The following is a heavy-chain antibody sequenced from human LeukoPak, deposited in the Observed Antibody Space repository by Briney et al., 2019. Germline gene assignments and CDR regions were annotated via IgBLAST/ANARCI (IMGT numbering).Heavy chain of an antibody. V-gene: IGHV3-66*01. D-gene: IGHD3-22*01. J-gene: IGHJ4*02. CDR3: AREDSSGYSSSFAC. CDR2: IYSGGST. CDR1: GFTVSSNY. Sequence: GGSLRLSCAASGFTVSSNYMSWVRQAPGKGLEWVSVIYSGGSTYYADSVKGRFTISRDNSKNTLYLQMNSLRAEDTAVYYCAREDSSGYSSSFACWGQGTLVTVSS.